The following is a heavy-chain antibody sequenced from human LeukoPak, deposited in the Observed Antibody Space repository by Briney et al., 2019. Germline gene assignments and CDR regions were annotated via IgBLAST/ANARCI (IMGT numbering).Heavy chain of an antibody. CDR1: GYTFTSYG. CDR2: ISAYNGNT. D-gene: IGHD6-6*01. J-gene: IGHJ4*02. V-gene: IGHV1-18*01. Sequence: ASVKVSCKASGYTFTSYGISWVRQAPGQGLEWMGWISAYNGNTNYAQKLQGRVTMTTDTSTSTAYMELRSLRSDDTAVYYCARDSSDSSSSLLNDYWGQGTLVTVSS. CDR3: ARDSSDSSSSLLNDY.